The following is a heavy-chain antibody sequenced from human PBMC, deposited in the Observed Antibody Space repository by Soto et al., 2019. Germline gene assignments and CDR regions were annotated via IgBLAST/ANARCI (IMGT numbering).Heavy chain of an antibody. J-gene: IGHJ5*02. V-gene: IGHV4-39*01. CDR1: GGSISSSSYY. Sequence: QLQLQESGPGLVKPSETLSLTCTVSGGSISSSSYYCGWIRQPPGKGLEWIGSMYYSGSTYYNPSHKSLGTISVDTSKNQFSLKLSSVTAADTAVYYCARVIVLVVAAPPGLYNWFDPWGQGTLVTVSS. CDR2: MYYSGST. CDR3: ARVIVLVVAAPPGLYNWFDP. D-gene: IGHD2-15*01.